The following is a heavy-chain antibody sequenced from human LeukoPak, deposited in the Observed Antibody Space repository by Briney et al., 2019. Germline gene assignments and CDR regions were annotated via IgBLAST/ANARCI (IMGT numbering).Heavy chain of an antibody. Sequence: GGSLRLSCAASGFNVSTYYMNWVRQAPGKGLEWVSVIYTGGTTYYADSVKGRFFISRDNSKNTLSLQMNSLRAEDTAVYYCAELGITMIGGVWGKGTTVTISS. CDR3: AELGITMIGGV. D-gene: IGHD3-10*02. CDR2: IYTGGTT. CDR1: GFNVSTYY. J-gene: IGHJ6*04. V-gene: IGHV3-66*01.